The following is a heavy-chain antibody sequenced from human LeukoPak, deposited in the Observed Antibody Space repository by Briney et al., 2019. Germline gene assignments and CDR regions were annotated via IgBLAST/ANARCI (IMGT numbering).Heavy chain of an antibody. V-gene: IGHV3-21*01. CDR3: ARDLEDGYNPAYYYYYYYMDV. J-gene: IGHJ6*03. CDR2: ISSSSSYI. D-gene: IGHD5-24*01. CDR1: GFTFGSYA. Sequence: GGSLRLSCAASGFTFGSYAMYWVRQAPGKGLEWVSSISSSSSYIYYADSVKGRFTISRDNAKNSLYLQMNSLRAEDTAVYYCARDLEDGYNPAYYYYYYYMDVWGKGTTVTVSS.